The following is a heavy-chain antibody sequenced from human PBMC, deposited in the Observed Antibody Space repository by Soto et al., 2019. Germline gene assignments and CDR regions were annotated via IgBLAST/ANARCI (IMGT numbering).Heavy chain of an antibody. J-gene: IGHJ4*02. V-gene: IGHV3-33*01. CDR3: ARGWLAGGYDFGS. CDR1: GFTFSSYG. D-gene: IGHD1-26*01. Sequence: QVQLVESGGGVVQPGRSLTISCAASGFTFSSYGMHWVRQAPGKGLEWVAIIWYDGSDKYYSGSVKSRFTISRDNSKNTLYLQMNSLGGVDTAIYYCARGWLAGGYDFGSWGQGTLVTVSS. CDR2: IWYDGSDK.